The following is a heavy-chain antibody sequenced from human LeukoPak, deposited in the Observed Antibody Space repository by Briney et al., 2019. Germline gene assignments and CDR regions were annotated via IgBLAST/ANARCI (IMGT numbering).Heavy chain of an antibody. CDR2: MYLSGTT. D-gene: IGHD2-15*01. J-gene: IGHJ6*02. CDR1: GDSINSLDL. Sequence: SETLSLTCTVSGDSINSLDLWSWVRQPPGKGLEWIGEMYLSGTTHSNPSVKSRVTISIDKSKNQFFLNLSSVTAADTAVYYCATGYCSGGSCYSHYYYYGMDVWGQGTTVTVSS. CDR3: ATGYCSGGSCYSHYYYYGMDV. V-gene: IGHV4-4*02.